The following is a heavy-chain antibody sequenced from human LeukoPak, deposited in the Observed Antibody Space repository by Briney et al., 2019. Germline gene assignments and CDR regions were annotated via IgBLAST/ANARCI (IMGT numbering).Heavy chain of an antibody. CDR3: ATRPDIAATGPGWFDP. D-gene: IGHD6-13*01. V-gene: IGHV4-34*01. CDR1: GGSFSGYY. J-gene: IGHJ5*02. Sequence: ETLSLTFAVYGGSFSGYYWSWIRQPPGKGLEWIGEINHSGSTNYNSSLKSRVAISVNTSNNQFSLKVTSVTAADTAVYYCATRPDIAATGPGWFDPWGQGTLVTVSS. CDR2: INHSGST.